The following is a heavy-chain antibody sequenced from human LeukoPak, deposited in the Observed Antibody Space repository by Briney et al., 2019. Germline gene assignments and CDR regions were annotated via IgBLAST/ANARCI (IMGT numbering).Heavy chain of an antibody. CDR2: ISGSGDTT. D-gene: IGHD5-24*01. J-gene: IGHJ4*02. CDR3: AKGRQARWLQSLFDC. CDR1: GFTFSSYA. Sequence: PGGSLRLSCAASGFTFSSYAMSWVRQAPGKGLEWVSGISGSGDTTYYADSVKGRFTISRDNSKNTLYLQMNSLRAEDTAVYYCAKGRQARWLQSLFDCWGQGTLVTVSS. V-gene: IGHV3-23*01.